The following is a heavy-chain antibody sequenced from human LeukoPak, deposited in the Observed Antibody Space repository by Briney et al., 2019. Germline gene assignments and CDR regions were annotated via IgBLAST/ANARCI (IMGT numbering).Heavy chain of an antibody. CDR3: ARGGSSSWYYFVY. Sequence: SETLSLTCTVSGGSISSRSYYWGWIRQPPGKGLEWIGSIDYSGSTYHSPSLKSRVTISVDTSKNQFSLKLSSVTAADTAVYYCARGGSSSWYYFVYWGQGTLVTVSS. J-gene: IGHJ4*02. CDR2: IDYSGST. V-gene: IGHV4-39*07. D-gene: IGHD6-13*01. CDR1: GGSISSRSYY.